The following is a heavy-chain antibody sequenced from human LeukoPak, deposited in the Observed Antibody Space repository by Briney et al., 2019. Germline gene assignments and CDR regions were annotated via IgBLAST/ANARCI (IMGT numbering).Heavy chain of an antibody. CDR1: GGSISSYY. CDR3: ARGKVVPAAFDY. Sequence: SETLSLTCTVSGGSISSYYWSWLRQPPGKGLEWIGYIYYSGSTNYNPSLKSRVTISVDTSKNQFSLKLSSVTAADTAVYYCARGKVVPAAFDYWGQGTLVTVSS. CDR2: IYYSGST. J-gene: IGHJ4*02. D-gene: IGHD2-2*01. V-gene: IGHV4-59*01.